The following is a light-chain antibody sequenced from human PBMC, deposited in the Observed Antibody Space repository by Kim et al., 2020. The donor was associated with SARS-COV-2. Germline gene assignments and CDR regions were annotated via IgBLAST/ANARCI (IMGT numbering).Light chain of an antibody. Sequence: SESVGDRVTITCRASQGISRSLAWYQQKLGEPPKLLIFQASSLESGVPSRYSGSGSGTEFTLTISSLQPDDCATYYCQQYGSYWTFGQGTKVDIK. CDR3: QQYGSYWT. CDR2: QAS. CDR1: QGISRS. V-gene: IGKV1-5*03. J-gene: IGKJ1*01.